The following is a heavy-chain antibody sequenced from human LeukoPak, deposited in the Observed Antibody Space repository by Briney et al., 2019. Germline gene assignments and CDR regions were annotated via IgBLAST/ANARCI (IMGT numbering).Heavy chain of an antibody. D-gene: IGHD3-3*01. CDR2: ISTDGSST. CDR1: GFPFSDYW. J-gene: IGHJ4*02. Sequence: GSLRLSCAASGFPFSDYWMHWVRQAPGKGLVWVSHISTDGSSTTYADSVRGRFIISRDNARNTLYLQMNSLRVGDTAVYYCATSPIFSNDWGQGTLVTVSS. CDR3: ATSPIFSND. V-gene: IGHV3-74*01.